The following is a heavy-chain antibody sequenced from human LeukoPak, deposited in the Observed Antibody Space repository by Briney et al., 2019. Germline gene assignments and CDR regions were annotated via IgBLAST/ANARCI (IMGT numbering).Heavy chain of an antibody. CDR2: IKQDGSEK. D-gene: IGHD2-2*01. J-gene: IGHJ5*02. Sequence: GGSLRLSCAASGFSFRNYWMSWVRQAPGKGLEWVANIKQDGSEKYYADSVKGRFTISRDNSKNTLYLQMNSLRAEDTAVYYCAKEYCSSTSCYGNWFDPWGQGTLVTVSS. V-gene: IGHV3-7*04. CDR1: GFSFRNYW. CDR3: AKEYCSSTSCYGNWFDP.